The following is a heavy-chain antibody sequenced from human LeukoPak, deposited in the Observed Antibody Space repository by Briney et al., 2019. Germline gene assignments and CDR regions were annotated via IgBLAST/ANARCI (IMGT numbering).Heavy chain of an antibody. J-gene: IGHJ4*02. CDR3: AIDMATQEDFLNFES. V-gene: IGHV3-9*01. CDR1: GFTFDDYA. D-gene: IGHD5-24*01. Sequence: GGSLRLSCATSGFTFDDYALHWVRQTPGMGLEWVAGINWVGDIIKYADSVRDRFTISRDNAKSYLYLQMNSLNTDDTALYYCAIDMATQEDFLNFESWGQGIQVTVSS. CDR2: INWVGDII.